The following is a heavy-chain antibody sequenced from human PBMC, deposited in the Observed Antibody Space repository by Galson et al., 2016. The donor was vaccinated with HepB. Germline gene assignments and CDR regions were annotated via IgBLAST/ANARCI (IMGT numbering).Heavy chain of an antibody. D-gene: IGHD3-10*01. Sequence: TLSLTCTVSGGSISSGSYFCNWIRQPAGKGLEWIGGMFTSGNSNYNPSLKSRVTISLDTSKNQFFLKMSSVTAADTAVYYCAVWFGDVNYWGQGILVTVSS. CDR1: GGSISSGSYF. V-gene: IGHV4-61*02. CDR3: AVWFGDVNY. J-gene: IGHJ4*02. CDR2: MFTSGNS.